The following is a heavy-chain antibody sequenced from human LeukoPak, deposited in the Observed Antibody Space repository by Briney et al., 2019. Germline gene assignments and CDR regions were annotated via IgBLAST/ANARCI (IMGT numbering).Heavy chain of an antibody. J-gene: IGHJ5*02. V-gene: IGHV4-59*08. CDR1: GGSISSYY. CDR2: IYYSGST. CDR3: ARRYDSSGYWNWFDP. D-gene: IGHD3-22*01. Sequence: SETLSLTCTVSGGSISSYYWSWIRQPPGKGLEWIGYIYYSGSTNYDPSLKSRVTISVDTSKNQFSLKLSSVTAADTAVYYCARRYDSSGYWNWFDPWGQGTLVTVSS.